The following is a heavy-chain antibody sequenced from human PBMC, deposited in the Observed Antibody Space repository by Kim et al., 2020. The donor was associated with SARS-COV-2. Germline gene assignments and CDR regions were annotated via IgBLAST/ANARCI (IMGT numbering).Heavy chain of an antibody. Sequence: GGSLRLSCAASGFTFGDYAMHWVRQAPGKALEWVSGISWNTGSIGYADSVKGRFTISRDNAKSSLYLQMNSLRTEDTALYYCARVKTYYYDSTGYYYGGAPDYWGQGTLVTVSS. CDR3: ARVKTYYYDSTGYYYGGAPDY. CDR2: ISWNTGSI. J-gene: IGHJ4*02. V-gene: IGHV3-9*01. D-gene: IGHD3-22*01. CDR1: GFTFGDYA.